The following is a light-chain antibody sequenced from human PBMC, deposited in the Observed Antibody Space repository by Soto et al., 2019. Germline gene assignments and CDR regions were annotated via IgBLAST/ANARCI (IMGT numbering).Light chain of an antibody. J-gene: IGKJ1*01. Sequence: EIVLTQSPVTLSFSPGERATLTCRTSQSVSSYLAWYQQKPGQAPRLLIYGASSRATGIPDRFSGSGSGTDFTLTISRLEPEDFAVYYCQQYGRSPWTFGQGTKVDIK. CDR2: GAS. V-gene: IGKV3-20*01. CDR3: QQYGRSPWT. CDR1: QSVSSY.